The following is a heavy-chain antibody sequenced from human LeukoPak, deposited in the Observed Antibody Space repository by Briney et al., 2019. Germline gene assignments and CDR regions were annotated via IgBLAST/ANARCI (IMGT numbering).Heavy chain of an antibody. V-gene: IGHV4-39*01. CDR1: GGSIGTYY. CDR2: IFYSGKT. CDR3: ARRTRYGDYLDY. Sequence: SETLSLTCTISGGSIGTYYWGWIRQPPGKGLEWVGNIFYSGKTYYNPSLKSRVTISVDTSKNQYSLKLSSVTAADTAVYYCARRTRYGDYLDYWGQGTLLTVSS. D-gene: IGHD4-17*01. J-gene: IGHJ4*02.